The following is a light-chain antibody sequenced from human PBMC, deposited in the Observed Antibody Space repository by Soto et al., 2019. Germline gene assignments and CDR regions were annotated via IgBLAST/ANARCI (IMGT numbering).Light chain of an antibody. V-gene: IGKV1-39*01. CDR2: AAA. CDR1: QRITRY. CDR3: QQSYSLPRT. Sequence: DIQMTQSPSSLSASIGDTVTISCRATQRITRYVNWYQVKPGKAPNLLIYAAASLQSGVPSRFSGSGSGTDFTRTSSSLQPEDIATYSCQQSYSLPRTFGQGTNVEVK. J-gene: IGKJ1*01.